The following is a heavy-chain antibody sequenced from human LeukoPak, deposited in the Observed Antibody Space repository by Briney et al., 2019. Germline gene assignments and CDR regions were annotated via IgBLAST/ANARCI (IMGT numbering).Heavy chain of an antibody. D-gene: IGHD2/OR15-2a*01. V-gene: IGHV4-59*02. CDR3: SEGYFEPFDH. CDR1: GVSVSTSH. Sequence: SETLSLTCNVSGVSVSTSHWNWIRQRPGKGLEWIGCLSYTGKTDYNPSLKSRVSISLGSSTNHFSLKLTSVTAADTAVYYCSEGYFEPFDHWGQGILVTVSS. CDR2: LSYTGKT. J-gene: IGHJ4*02.